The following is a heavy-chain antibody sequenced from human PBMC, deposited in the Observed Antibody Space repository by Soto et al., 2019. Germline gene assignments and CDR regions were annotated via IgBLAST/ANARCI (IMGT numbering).Heavy chain of an antibody. CDR1: GGSISSSNW. J-gene: IGHJ6*02. Sequence: QVQLQESGPGLVKPSGTLSLTCAVSGGSISSSNWWSWVRQPPGKGLEWIGEIYHSGSTNYNPSLKSRVTISVAKSKNQFALKLSSVTAADTAVYYCARGWEIVATINYYYYGMDVWGQGTTVTVSS. CDR3: ARGWEIVATINYYYYGMDV. D-gene: IGHD5-12*01. CDR2: IYHSGST. V-gene: IGHV4-4*02.